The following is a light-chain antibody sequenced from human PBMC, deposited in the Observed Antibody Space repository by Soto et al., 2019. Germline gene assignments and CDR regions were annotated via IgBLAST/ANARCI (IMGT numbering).Light chain of an antibody. CDR3: HQYGSSPDT. CDR1: QSVSSD. V-gene: IGKV3-20*01. Sequence: EIVLTQSPGTLSLSPGERATLSCRASQSVSSDLAWYQQKFGQAPRLLIYSASLRATGIPVTFSGHGSGTDFTHTICRLEPEDFAVYYCHQYGSSPDTFVQGTKLEIK. J-gene: IGKJ2*01. CDR2: SAS.